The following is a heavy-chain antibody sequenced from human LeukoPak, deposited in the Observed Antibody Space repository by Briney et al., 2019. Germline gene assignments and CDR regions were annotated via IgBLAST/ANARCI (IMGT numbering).Heavy chain of an antibody. CDR2: IYYSGST. D-gene: IGHD6-19*01. CDR1: GGSISSYY. CDR3: ARRSSGWYFQH. V-gene: IGHV4-59*01. J-gene: IGHJ1*01. Sequence: PSETLSLTCTVSGGSISSYYWSWIRQPPGKGLEWIGHIYYSGSTNYNPSLKSRVTISVDTSKNQFSLKLSSVTAADTAVYYCARRSSGWYFQHWGQGTLVTVSS.